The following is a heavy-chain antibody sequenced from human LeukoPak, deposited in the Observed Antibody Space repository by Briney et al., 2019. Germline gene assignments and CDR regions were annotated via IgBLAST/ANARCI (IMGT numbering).Heavy chain of an antibody. CDR3: ARVGKQWLVLRGWFDP. D-gene: IGHD6-19*01. V-gene: IGHV4-34*01. CDR2: INHSGST. J-gene: IGHJ5*02. CDR1: GRSFSGYC. Sequence: SQTLSLTCAVYGRSFSGYCCSWIRQPPGKGLEWNGEINHSGSTNYNPSFKSRVTRSVATSKNQFSLNRSSVTAADTAVYYCARVGKQWLVLRGWFDPWGQGTLVTVSS.